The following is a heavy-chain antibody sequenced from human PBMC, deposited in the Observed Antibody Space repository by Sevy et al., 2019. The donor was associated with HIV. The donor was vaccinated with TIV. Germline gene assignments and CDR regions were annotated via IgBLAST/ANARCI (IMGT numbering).Heavy chain of an antibody. CDR2: MYYSGTI. D-gene: IGHD3-16*01. Sequence: SETLSLTCTVSGGSISPYYWNWIRQPPGKGLEWIGHMYYSGTIKYNPSFKSRVTISADMSKNQFSVKLRSVTAEDTAVYYCARGGGLTDYGMDVWGQGTTVTVSS. CDR1: GGSISPYY. V-gene: IGHV4-59*01. CDR3: ARGGGLTDYGMDV. J-gene: IGHJ6*02.